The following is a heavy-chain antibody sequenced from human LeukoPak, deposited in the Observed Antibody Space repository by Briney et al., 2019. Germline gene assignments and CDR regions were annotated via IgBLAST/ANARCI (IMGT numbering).Heavy chain of an antibody. Sequence: PGESLRLSCAASGFTCSPCGMTWVRQAPGKGLEWVAAISSSGDSKAHADSVKGRFTISRDNYKNTVFLQMNSLRAEDTAVYYCAKTPGGYLDYWGQGTRVTVSS. CDR3: AKTPGGYLDY. V-gene: IGHV3-23*01. CDR2: ISSSGDSK. J-gene: IGHJ4*02. CDR1: GFTCSPCG.